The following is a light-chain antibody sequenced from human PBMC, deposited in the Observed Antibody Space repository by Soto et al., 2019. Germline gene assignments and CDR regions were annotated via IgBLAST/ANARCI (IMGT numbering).Light chain of an antibody. V-gene: IGKV3-20*01. CDR1: QSVSSSF. CDR3: QQYSSSPPKYT. J-gene: IGKJ2*01. CDR2: RAS. Sequence: EIVLTQSPGTLSLSPGERATLSCRASQSVSSSFLAWYQQKPGQAPRLLIYRASSRATGIPDRFSGSGSGTDFTLTISRLEPEDFAVYYCQQYSSSPPKYTFGQGTKLEIK.